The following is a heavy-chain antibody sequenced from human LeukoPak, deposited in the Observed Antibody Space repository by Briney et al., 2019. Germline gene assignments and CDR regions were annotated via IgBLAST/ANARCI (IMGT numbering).Heavy chain of an antibody. CDR3: AKEERALDAFDI. Sequence: GGSLRLSCAASGFTVSSNYMSWVRQAPGKGLEWASVIYSGGSTYYADSVKGRFTISRDNSKNTLYLQMNSLRAEDTAVYYCAKEERALDAFDIWGQGTMVTVSS. D-gene: IGHD1-26*01. J-gene: IGHJ3*02. CDR1: GFTVSSNY. V-gene: IGHV3-53*05. CDR2: IYSGGST.